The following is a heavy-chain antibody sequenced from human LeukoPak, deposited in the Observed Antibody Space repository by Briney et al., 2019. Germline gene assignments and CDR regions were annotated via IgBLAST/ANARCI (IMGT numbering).Heavy chain of an antibody. D-gene: IGHD2-21*01. Sequence: SETLSLTCTVSGDSFSSGTYYWAWIRQPAGKGLEWIGRIYASGSTDYNPSLKSRVTILLHTTKNQFSLNLRSVTAADPAVYYCAVAFCGGDCFSRHYFGVDVWGQGTTVTVSS. CDR3: AVAFCGGDCFSRHYFGVDV. J-gene: IGHJ6*02. CDR1: GDSFSSGTYY. V-gene: IGHV4-61*02. CDR2: IYASGST.